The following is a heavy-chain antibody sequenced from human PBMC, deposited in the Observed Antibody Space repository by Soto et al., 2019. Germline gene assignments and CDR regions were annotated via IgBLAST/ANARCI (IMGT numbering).Heavy chain of an antibody. CDR1: GYTFTMHK. CDR3: ARDAAFAFVVGATTIADF. CDR2: TDPSGGHT. J-gene: IGHJ4*02. D-gene: IGHD1-26*01. Sequence: QVQLVQSGSEVKKAGASVRVSCTASGYTFTMHKMHWVRQAPGQALEWMGLTDPSGGHTTYAQKFQGRVSMTGETSTDTVYLELSSLRSEDTAVYYCARDAAFAFVVGATTIADFWGQGTLVTVSS. V-gene: IGHV1-46*01.